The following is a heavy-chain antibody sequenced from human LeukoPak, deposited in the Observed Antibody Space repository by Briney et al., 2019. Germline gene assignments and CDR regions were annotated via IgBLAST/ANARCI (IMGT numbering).Heavy chain of an antibody. D-gene: IGHD4-17*01. Sequence: PSETLSLTCAVSGDSFSSHYWTWIRQPPGRGLEWIGYISYIGTTNYNPSLKSRVTVSIDTSKNQFSLKLSSVTTADTAVYYCARDLVTVTKGFDIWGLGTMVSVSS. CDR2: ISYIGTT. CDR1: GDSFSSHY. V-gene: IGHV4-59*11. CDR3: ARDLVTVTKGFDI. J-gene: IGHJ3*02.